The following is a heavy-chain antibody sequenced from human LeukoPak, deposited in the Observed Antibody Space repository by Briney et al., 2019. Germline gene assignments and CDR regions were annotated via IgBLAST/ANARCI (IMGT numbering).Heavy chain of an antibody. J-gene: IGHJ4*02. Sequence: ASVKVSCKASGLTFTGYYMHWVRQAPGQGLEWMGWINPNSGGTNYAQKFQGRVTMTRDTSISTAYMELSRLRSDDTAVYYCARAWTYYDSSGYFYWGQGTLVTVSS. CDR1: GLTFTGYY. V-gene: IGHV1-2*02. D-gene: IGHD3-22*01. CDR3: ARAWTYYDSSGYFY. CDR2: INPNSGGT.